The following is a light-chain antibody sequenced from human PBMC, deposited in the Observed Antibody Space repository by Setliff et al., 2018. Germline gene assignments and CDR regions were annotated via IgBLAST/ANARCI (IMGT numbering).Light chain of an antibody. Sequence: EIVMTQSPATLSVSPGKSATVSCRASQFINKNLAWYQQKPGQAPRLLIYGASTRATGVPARFSGTGSGGTEFTLIISSLESEDFAVYYCCQYNNWPPTFGQGTKVDIK. V-gene: IGKV3-15*01. CDR2: GAS. CDR1: QFINKN. CDR3: CQYNNWPPT. J-gene: IGKJ2*01.